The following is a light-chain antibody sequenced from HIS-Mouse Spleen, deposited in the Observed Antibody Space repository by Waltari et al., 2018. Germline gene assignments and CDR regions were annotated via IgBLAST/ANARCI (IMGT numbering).Light chain of an antibody. CDR2: KDS. Sequence: SYELTQPSSVSVSPGQTARITCSGDVLAKKYARWFQQKPGQAPVLVIYKDSERPSGIPERFAGSSSVTTVTLTISGAQVEDEADYYCYSAADNIWVFGGGTKLTVL. J-gene: IGLJ3*02. CDR3: YSAADNIWV. V-gene: IGLV3-27*01. CDR1: VLAKKY.